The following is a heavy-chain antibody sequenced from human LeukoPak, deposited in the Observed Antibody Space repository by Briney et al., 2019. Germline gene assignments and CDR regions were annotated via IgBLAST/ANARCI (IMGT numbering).Heavy chain of an antibody. J-gene: IGHJ4*02. CDR1: GGSLSGYY. Sequence: SETLSLTCAVYGGSLSGYYWSWIRQPPGKGLEWIGEINHSGSTNYNPSLKSRVTISVDTSKNQFSLKLSSVTAADTAVYYCARAGAVGFDYWGQGTLVTVSS. CDR2: INHSGST. D-gene: IGHD6-19*01. CDR3: ARAGAVGFDY. V-gene: IGHV4-34*01.